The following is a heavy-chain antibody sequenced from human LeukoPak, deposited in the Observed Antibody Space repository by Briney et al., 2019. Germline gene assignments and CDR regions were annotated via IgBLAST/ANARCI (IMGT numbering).Heavy chain of an antibody. CDR3: ARAGHCSGGSCYYFDY. CDR2: IYNTGST. CDR1: GGSISSYYRSSISTYY. J-gene: IGHJ4*02. V-gene: IGHV4-61*01. Sequence: SETLSLTCTVSGGSISSYYRSSISTYYWSWTRQTPGKGLEWIGNIYNTGSTNYNPSLKSRVTISVDTSKNQVSLKLSSVTAADTAVYYCARAGHCSGGSCYYFDYWGQGTLVTVSS. D-gene: IGHD2-15*01.